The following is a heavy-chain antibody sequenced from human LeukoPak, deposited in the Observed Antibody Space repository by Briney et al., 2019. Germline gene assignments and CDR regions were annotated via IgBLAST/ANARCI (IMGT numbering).Heavy chain of an antibody. CDR1: GFTFDDYT. V-gene: IGHV3-43*01. D-gene: IGHD6-25*01. J-gene: IGHJ4*02. CDR3: AKDRSDSSGIDY. Sequence: GGSLRLSCAASGFTFDDYTMHWVRQAPGKGLEWVSLISWDGGSTYYADSVKGRFTIPRDNSKNSLYLQMNSLRTEDTALYYCAKDRSDSSGIDYWGQGTLVTVSS. CDR2: ISWDGGST.